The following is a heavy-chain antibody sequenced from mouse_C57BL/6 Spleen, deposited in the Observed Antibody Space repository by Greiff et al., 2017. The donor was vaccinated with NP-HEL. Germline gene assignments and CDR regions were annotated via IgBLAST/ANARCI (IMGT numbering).Heavy chain of an antibody. CDR2: IYPGDGDT. V-gene: IGHV1-82*01. CDR3: ARYYYGSSYEYYAMDY. CDR1: GYAFSSSW. D-gene: IGHD1-1*01. J-gene: IGHJ4*01. Sequence: VKLMESGPELVKPGASVKISCKASGYAFSSSWMNWVKQRPGKGLEWIGRIYPGDGDTNYNGKFKGKATLTADKSSSTAYMQLSSLTSEDSAVYFCARYYYGSSYEYYAMDYWGQGTSVTVSS.